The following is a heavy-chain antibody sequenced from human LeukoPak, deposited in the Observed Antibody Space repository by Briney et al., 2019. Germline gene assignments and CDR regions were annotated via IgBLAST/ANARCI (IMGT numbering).Heavy chain of an antibody. CDR2: INPNSGGT. J-gene: IGHJ4*02. Sequence: ASVKVSCKASGYTFTDYSMHWVRQAPGQGLEWMGWINPNSGGTNYAQKFQGRVTMTRDTSISTAYMELSRLRSDDTAVYYCARPPSEYYYDSSGYLDYWGQGTLVTVSS. V-gene: IGHV1-2*02. CDR1: GYTFTDYS. CDR3: ARPPSEYYYDSSGYLDY. D-gene: IGHD3-22*01.